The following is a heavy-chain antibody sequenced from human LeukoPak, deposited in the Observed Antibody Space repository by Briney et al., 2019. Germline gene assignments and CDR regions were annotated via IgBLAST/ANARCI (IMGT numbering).Heavy chain of an antibody. J-gene: IGHJ4*02. V-gene: IGHV3-23*01. CDR1: GFTFSSYA. Sequence: GGSLRLTCAGSGFTFSSYAMSWVRQAPGKGLEWVSAIRGSGGSTYYADSVRGRFTISRDNSKNTLYLQMNSLRAEDTAVYYCAKEHSAMITFGDYWGQGTLVTVSS. CDR2: IRGSGGST. CDR3: AKEHSAMITFGDY. D-gene: IGHD3-16*01.